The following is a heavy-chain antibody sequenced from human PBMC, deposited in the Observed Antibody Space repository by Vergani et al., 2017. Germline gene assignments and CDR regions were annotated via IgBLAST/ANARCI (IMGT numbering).Heavy chain of an antibody. CDR1: GFTFSSYS. CDR3: ARAERYYGDYYYYYYYGMDV. V-gene: IGHV3-48*01. J-gene: IGHJ6*02. CDR2: ISSSSTI. Sequence: EVQLVESGGGLVQPGGSLRLSCAASGFTFSSYSMNWVRQAPGKGLEWVSYISSSSTIYYADSVKGRFTISRDNAKNSLYLQMNSLRAEDTAVYYCARAERYYGDYYYYYYYGMDVWGQGTTVTVSS. D-gene: IGHD4-17*01.